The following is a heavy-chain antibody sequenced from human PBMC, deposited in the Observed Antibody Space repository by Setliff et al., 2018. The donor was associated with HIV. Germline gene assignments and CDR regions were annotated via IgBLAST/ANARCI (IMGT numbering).Heavy chain of an antibody. CDR2: IYYSGST. V-gene: IGHV4-39*07. D-gene: IGHD4-17*01. CDR3: ARGHNYGGSNPIGY. CDR1: GDLIRSSYYY. J-gene: IGHJ4*02. Sequence: KPSETLSLTCDVSGDLIRSSYYYWAWIRQSPGRGLEWIGSIYYSGSTYYNPSLKSRVTISVDTSKNQFSLKLSSLTAADTAVYYCARGHNYGGSNPIGYWGQGTLVTVSS.